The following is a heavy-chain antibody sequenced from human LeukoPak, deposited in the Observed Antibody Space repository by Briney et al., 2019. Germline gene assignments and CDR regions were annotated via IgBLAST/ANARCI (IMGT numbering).Heavy chain of an antibody. V-gene: IGHV3-33*08. D-gene: IGHD4-17*01. CDR1: GFTFTTYG. J-gene: IGHJ4*02. CDR3: ARGVMTTVTTFDY. CDR2: IWFDGSNK. Sequence: GGSLRLSCAASGFTFTTYGMYWVRQAPGKGLEWVAVIWFDGSNKYYADSVKGRFTISRDNSKNTLYLQMNSLRAEDTAVYYCARGVMTTVTTFDYWGQGTLVTVSS.